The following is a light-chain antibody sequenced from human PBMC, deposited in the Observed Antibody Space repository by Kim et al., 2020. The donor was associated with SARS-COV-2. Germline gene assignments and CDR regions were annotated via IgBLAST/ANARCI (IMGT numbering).Light chain of an antibody. CDR2: DAT. Sequence: SPRERATPSCRASQTINNRLVWYQHKPGQAPRLLIYDATTRATGVPARFVGSGSETDFSLTISSLQSEDFAVYYCQQSNDWPPLTFGQGTKVDIK. CDR1: QTINNR. V-gene: IGKV3-15*01. J-gene: IGKJ1*01. CDR3: QQSNDWPPLT.